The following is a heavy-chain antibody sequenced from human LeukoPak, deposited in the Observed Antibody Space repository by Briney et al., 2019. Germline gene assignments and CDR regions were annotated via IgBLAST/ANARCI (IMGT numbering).Heavy chain of an antibody. CDR3: ASTGMVRGVMDY. CDR2: IIPIFGTA. V-gene: IGHV1-69*05. Sequence: SVKVSCKASGGTFSSYAISWVRQAPGQGLEWMGGIIPIFGTANYAQEFQGRVTITTDESTSTAYMELSSLRSEDTAVYYCASTGMVRGVMDYWGQGTLVTVSS. CDR1: GGTFSSYA. D-gene: IGHD3-10*01. J-gene: IGHJ4*02.